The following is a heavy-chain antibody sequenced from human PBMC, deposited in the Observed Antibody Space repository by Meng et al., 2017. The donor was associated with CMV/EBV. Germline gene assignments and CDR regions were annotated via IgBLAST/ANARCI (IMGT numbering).Heavy chain of an antibody. CDR2: INPSGGST. J-gene: IGHJ4*02. V-gene: IGHV1-46*01. Sequence: KVACKESGYTFTSYYMHGGRQAPGQGLEWMGIINPSGGSTSYAQKFQGRVTMTRDTSTSTVYMELSSLRSEDTAVYYCARDRYFDYWGQGTLVTVSS. CDR1: GYTFTSYY. CDR3: ARDRYFDY.